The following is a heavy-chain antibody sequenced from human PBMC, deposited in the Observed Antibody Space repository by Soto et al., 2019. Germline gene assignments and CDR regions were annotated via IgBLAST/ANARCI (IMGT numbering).Heavy chain of an antibody. D-gene: IGHD2-15*01. CDR3: AKGFLGACRAVLCYPVDC. J-gene: IGHJ4*02. V-gene: IGHV3-23*01. CDR2: ISGNGVDK. CDR1: GFTFSSYA. Sequence: ELQLLESGGGLVQPGGSLRLSCAASGFTFSSYAMNFVRRTPEKGLEWVSSISGNGVDKYYANSVRGRFTISRDNSKNTLYLHMNSLRIEDTAVYYCAKGFLGACRAVLCYPVDCLGQGTAVTVSS.